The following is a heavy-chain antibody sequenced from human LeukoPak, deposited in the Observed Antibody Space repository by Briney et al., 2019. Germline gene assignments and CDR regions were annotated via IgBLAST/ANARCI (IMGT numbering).Heavy chain of an antibody. CDR1: GFTFSTYS. D-gene: IGHD1-1*01. Sequence: PGGSLRLSCAASGFTFSTYSMNWVRQAPGKGLEWVSFISSGSSTLYYADSVKGRFTISRHNSKNTVYLQMNNLRAEDTAMYYCARVDTTLSYKLDYWGQGTLVTVSS. CDR2: ISSGSSTL. CDR3: ARVDTTLSYKLDY. V-gene: IGHV3-48*04. J-gene: IGHJ4*02.